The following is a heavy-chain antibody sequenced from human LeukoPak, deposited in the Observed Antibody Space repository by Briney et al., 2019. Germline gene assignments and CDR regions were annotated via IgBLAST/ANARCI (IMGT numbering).Heavy chain of an antibody. V-gene: IGHV5-10-1*01. CDR1: GYSFTSYW. CDR3: ARWVMVREPFDY. Sequence: GESLKISCKGSGYSFTSYWISWVRQMPGKGLEWMGRIDPSDSYTNYSPPFQGHVTISADKSISTAYLQWSSLKASDTAMYYCARWVMVREPFDYWGQGTLVTVSS. CDR2: IDPSDSYT. J-gene: IGHJ4*02. D-gene: IGHD3-10*01.